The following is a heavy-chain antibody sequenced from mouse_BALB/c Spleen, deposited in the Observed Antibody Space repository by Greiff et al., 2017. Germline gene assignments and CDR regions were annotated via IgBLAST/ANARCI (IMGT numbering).Heavy chain of an antibody. J-gene: IGHJ4*01. V-gene: IGHV14-3*02. CDR2: IDPANGNT. CDR1: GFNIKDTY. Sequence: VQLQQSGAELVKPGASVKLSCTASGFNIKDTYMHWVKQRPEQGLEWIGRIDPANGNTKYDPKFQGKATITADTSSNTAYLQLSSLTSEDTAVYSCARAGGRGAMDYWGQGTSVTVSS. D-gene: IGHD3-3*01. CDR3: ARAGGRGAMDY.